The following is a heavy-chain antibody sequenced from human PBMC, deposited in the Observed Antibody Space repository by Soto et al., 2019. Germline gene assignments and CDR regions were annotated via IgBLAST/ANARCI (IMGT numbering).Heavy chain of an antibody. D-gene: IGHD1-20*01. CDR1: GFTFSNAW. CDR2: IKSKTDGGTT. Sequence: EVQLVESGGALVKPGGSLRLSCAASGFTFSNAWMSWVRQAPGKGLEWVGRIKSKTDGGTTDYAAAVEGRFTISREDSKKTVYLQMDSLKTEDTAVYYCATKRTGITTIGPGYWGQGTLVTVSS. CDR3: ATKRTGITTIGPGY. V-gene: IGHV3-15*02. J-gene: IGHJ4*02.